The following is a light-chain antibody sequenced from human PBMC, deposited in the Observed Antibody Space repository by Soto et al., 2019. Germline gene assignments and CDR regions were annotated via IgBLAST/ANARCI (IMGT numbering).Light chain of an antibody. V-gene: IGLV2-14*01. Sequence: QSVLTQPASVSGSPGQSITISCTGTSSDVGGYNYVSWYQQHPGKAPKLMIYDVSNRPSGVSNRFSSSKSGNTASLTISGLQAEDEADYYCSSYTSSSTLYVFGPGTKVTVL. CDR2: DVS. CDR1: SSDVGGYNY. CDR3: SSYTSSSTLYV. J-gene: IGLJ1*01.